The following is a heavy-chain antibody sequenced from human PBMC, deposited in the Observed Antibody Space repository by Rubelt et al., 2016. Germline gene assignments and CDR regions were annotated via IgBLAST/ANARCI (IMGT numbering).Heavy chain of an antibody. V-gene: IGHV4-34*01. J-gene: IGHJ6*02. CDR3: ARDTGVVTATSWGNSGMDV. D-gene: IGHD2-21*02. CDR1: GGSFSGYY. CDR2: INHSGST. Sequence: QVQLQQWGAGLLKPSETLSLTCAVYGGSFSGYYWSWIRQPPGKGLEWIGEINHSGSTNYNPSLKSRVTISVDTSKHQFSLKLGSVTAADTAVYYCARDTGVVTATSWGNSGMDVWGQGTTVIVSS.